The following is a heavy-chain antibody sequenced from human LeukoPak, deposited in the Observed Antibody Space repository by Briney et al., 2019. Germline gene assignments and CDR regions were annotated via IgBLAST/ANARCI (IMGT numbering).Heavy chain of an antibody. Sequence: GGSLRLSCAASGFTFSNYAMRWVRQAPGKGLEWVSSISGSGVSTYYADSVKGRFTISRDNSKNTLNLQVDSLRVEDTAVYYCAKRSGTSYYFDYWGQGTLVTVSS. CDR2: ISGSGVST. V-gene: IGHV3-23*01. D-gene: IGHD2-2*01. CDR3: AKRSGTSYYFDY. J-gene: IGHJ4*02. CDR1: GFTFSNYA.